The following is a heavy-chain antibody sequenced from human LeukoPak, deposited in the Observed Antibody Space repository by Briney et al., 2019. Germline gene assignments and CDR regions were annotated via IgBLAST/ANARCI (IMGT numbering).Heavy chain of an antibody. J-gene: IGHJ3*02. CDR3: ARVLGEMTTIDAFDI. V-gene: IGHV5-51*01. D-gene: IGHD5-24*01. Sequence: GESLQISCKGSGYSFTSYWIGWVRQMPGKGLEWMGIIYPGDFDTRYSPSFQGQVTISADKSISTAYLQWSSLKASDTAMYYCARVLGEMTTIDAFDIWGQGTLVTVSS. CDR2: IYPGDFDT. CDR1: GYSFTSYW.